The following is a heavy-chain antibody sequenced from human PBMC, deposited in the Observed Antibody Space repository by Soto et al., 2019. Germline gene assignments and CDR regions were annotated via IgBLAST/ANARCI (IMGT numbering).Heavy chain of an antibody. CDR1: GGSISSYF. CDR3: ARDLAAVPRAFDY. D-gene: IGHD6-13*01. Sequence: QLQLQESGPGLLKPSETLSLTCTVSGGSISSYFYIWVRQPPGKGLEWIGSVYYTGTTDYNPALKSRVTISVDTSKAQFSMNLRSVTAADTAVYYYARDLAAVPRAFDYWGRGTLVTVSS. J-gene: IGHJ4*02. CDR2: VYYTGTT. V-gene: IGHV4-59*01.